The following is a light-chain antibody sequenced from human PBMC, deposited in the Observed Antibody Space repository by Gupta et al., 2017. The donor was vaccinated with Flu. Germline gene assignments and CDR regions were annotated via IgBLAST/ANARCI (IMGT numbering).Light chain of an antibody. CDR1: QSISNY. V-gene: IGKV1-39*01. CDR3: EQGGT. J-gene: IGKJ2*02. CDR2: AAS. Sequence: DIQMTQSPSSLSASVGDRVTITCRASQSISNYLNWYQHKPGEAPKVLIYAASSLQSGVPSRFRGSGSGTDFTLSISSLQPEDFATYYCEQGGTFGQGTKLEIK.